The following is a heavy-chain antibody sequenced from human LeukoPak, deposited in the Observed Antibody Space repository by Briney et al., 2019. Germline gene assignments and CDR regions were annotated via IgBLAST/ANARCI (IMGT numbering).Heavy chain of an antibody. CDR1: GGSIRSSSYY. CDR2: IYYSGST. J-gene: IGHJ4*02. V-gene: IGHV4-31*03. D-gene: IGHD5-18*01. CDR3: ARAAPRPADTAIIMYYFDY. Sequence: PSETLSLTCTVSGGSIRSSSYYWSWIRQHPGKGLEWIGYIYYSGSTYYNPSLKSRVTISVDTSKNQFSLKLSSVTAADTAVYYCARAAPRPADTAIIMYYFDYWGQGTLVTVSS.